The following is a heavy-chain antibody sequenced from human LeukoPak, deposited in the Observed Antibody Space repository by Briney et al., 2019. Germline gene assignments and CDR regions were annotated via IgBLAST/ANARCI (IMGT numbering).Heavy chain of an antibody. J-gene: IGHJ5*02. CDR3: ARDGGIVVVPAANNWFDP. CDR2: ISAYNGNT. Sequence: ASVKVSCKASGYTFTSYGISWVRQAPGQGLEWMGWISAYNGNTNYAQKLQGRVTMTTDTSTSTAYMELRSLGSDDTAVYYCARDGGIVVVPAANNWFDPWGQGTLVTVSS. V-gene: IGHV1-18*01. CDR1: GYTFTSYG. D-gene: IGHD2-2*01.